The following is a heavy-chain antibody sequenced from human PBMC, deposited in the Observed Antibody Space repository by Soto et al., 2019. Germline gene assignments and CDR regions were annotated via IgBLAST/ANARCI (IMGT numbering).Heavy chain of an antibody. J-gene: IGHJ3*02. V-gene: IGHV3-23*01. CDR1: GFTFSSYA. CDR2: ISGSGGST. D-gene: IGHD6-19*01. CDR3: AKDSLYSSGWIDAFDI. Sequence: GGSLRLSCAASGFTFSSYAMSWVRQAPGKGLEWVSAISGSGGSTYYADSVKGRFTISRDNSKNTLYLQMNSLRAEDTAVYYCAKDSLYSSGWIDAFDIWGQGTMVTVSS.